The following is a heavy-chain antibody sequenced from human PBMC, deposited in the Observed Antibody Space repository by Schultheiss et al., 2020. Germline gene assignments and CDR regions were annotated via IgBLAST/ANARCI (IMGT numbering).Heavy chain of an antibody. CDR1: GDSISSDNW. D-gene: IGHD3-3*01. CDR2: IYITSGST. CDR3: ASYHHFTKYYGMDV. Sequence: SETLTLTCAVSGDSISSDNWWTWVRQPPGKGLEWIGRIYITSGSTNYNPSLKSRVTMSMHTSMNQVSLKLSSVTAADTAVYYCASYHHFTKYYGMDVWGQGTTVTVSS. V-gene: IGHV4-4*02. J-gene: IGHJ6*02.